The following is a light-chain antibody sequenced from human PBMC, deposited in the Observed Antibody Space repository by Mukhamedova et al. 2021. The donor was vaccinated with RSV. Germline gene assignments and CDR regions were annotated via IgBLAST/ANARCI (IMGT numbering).Light chain of an antibody. J-gene: IGLJ2*01. Sequence: LSCTRSSGNIVSNYVQWYQHRPGSSPTIVIYEDSQRPSGVPDRFSGSIDSSSNSASLTISGLKIEDEADYYCQSYDSDTVIFGGG. V-gene: IGLV6-57*01. CDR1: SGNIVSNY. CDR2: EDS. CDR3: QSYDSDTVI.